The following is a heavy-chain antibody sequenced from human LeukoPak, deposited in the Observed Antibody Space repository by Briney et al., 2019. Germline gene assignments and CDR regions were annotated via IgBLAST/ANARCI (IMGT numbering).Heavy chain of an antibody. V-gene: IGHV1-18*01. Sequence: ASVKVSCTASGYTFTSYGISWVRQAPGQGLEWMGWISAYNGNTNYAQKLQGRVTMTTDTSTSTAYMELRSLRSDDTAVYYCARERPVAFYYSNYGGYFDYWGQGTLVTVSS. CDR1: GYTFTSYG. CDR3: ARERPVAFYYSNYGGYFDY. CDR2: ISAYNGNT. J-gene: IGHJ4*02. D-gene: IGHD4-11*01.